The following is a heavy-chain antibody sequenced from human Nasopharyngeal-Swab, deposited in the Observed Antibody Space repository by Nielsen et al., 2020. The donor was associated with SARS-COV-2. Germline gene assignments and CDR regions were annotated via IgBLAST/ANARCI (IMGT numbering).Heavy chain of an antibody. CDR2: INHSGST. V-gene: IGHV4-34*01. CDR1: GGSFSGYY. J-gene: IGHJ6*03. CDR3: ARASPTYYYYYMDV. Sequence: GSLRLSCAVYGGSFSGYYWSWIRQPPGKGLEWIGEINHSGSTNYNPSLKSRVTISVDTPKNQFSLKLSSVTAADTAVYYCARASPTYYYYYMDVWGKGTTVTVSS.